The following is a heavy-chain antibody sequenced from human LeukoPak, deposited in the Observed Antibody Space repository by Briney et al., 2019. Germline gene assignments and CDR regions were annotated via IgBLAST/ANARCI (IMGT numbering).Heavy chain of an antibody. D-gene: IGHD3-16*01. CDR2: ISSSSSYR. V-gene: IGHV3-21*01. J-gene: IGHJ4*02. CDR1: GFTFSRYS. Sequence: GGSLRLSCAASGFTFSRYSMNWVLQAPGKGLEWFSSISSSSSYRYYADSVKGRFTISRDNAKNSLHLQMNSLRAEDTAVYYCMSYAGRSDDYWGQGTLVTVSS. CDR3: MSYAGRSDDY.